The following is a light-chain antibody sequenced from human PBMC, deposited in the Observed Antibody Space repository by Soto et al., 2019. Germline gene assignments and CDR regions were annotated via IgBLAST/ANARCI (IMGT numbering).Light chain of an antibody. J-gene: IGKJ4*01. CDR3: QQLRMYPST. V-gene: IGKV1-12*01. CDR2: AAS. Sequence: DLQMTQSPSSVSASVGDRVTITCRASQGISSWLARYQQKPGKAPKLLIYAASTLYGGVPSRFSGSGSGTDFALTITSLQAEDFATYYCQQLRMYPSTFGGGTKVDIK. CDR1: QGISSW.